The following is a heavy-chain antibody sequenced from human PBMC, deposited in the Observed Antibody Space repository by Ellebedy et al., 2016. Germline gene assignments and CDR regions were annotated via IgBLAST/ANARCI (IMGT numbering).Heavy chain of an antibody. Sequence: SETLSLXCTVSGGSISSSTYYWGCVLQPPGKELEWIGLMHYSGNSHYNSSLKSRVTISVDTSKNQFSLNLKSVTAADTAVYYCASLDGSGSFYNPHFDYWGQGILVTVSS. J-gene: IGHJ4*02. V-gene: IGHV4-39*01. CDR1: GGSISSSTYY. D-gene: IGHD3-10*01. CDR2: MHYSGNS. CDR3: ASLDGSGSFYNPHFDY.